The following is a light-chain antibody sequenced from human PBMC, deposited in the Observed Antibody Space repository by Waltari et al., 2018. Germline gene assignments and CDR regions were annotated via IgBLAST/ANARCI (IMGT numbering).Light chain of an antibody. J-gene: IGKJ3*01. CDR1: QSVSSS. CDR3: QQRSNWPIFT. V-gene: IGKV3-11*01. Sequence: EIVLTQSPATLSLSPGESATLSCRASQSVSSSLAWYQQKPGQAPRLLIYDASNRATGIPARFSGSGSGTDFTLTISSLEPEDFAVYYCQQRSNWPIFTFGPGTKVDIK. CDR2: DAS.